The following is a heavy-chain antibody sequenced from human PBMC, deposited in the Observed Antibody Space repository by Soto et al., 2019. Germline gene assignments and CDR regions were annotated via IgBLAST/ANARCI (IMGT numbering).Heavy chain of an antibody. D-gene: IGHD6-6*01. J-gene: IGHJ6*03. Sequence: GRSLRLSCAASGFTFSSYAMHWVRQAPGKGLEWVAVISYDGSNKYYADSVKGRFTISRDNSKNTLYLQMNSLRAEDTAVYYCARRARPDFYYMDVWGKGTTVPVSS. CDR1: GFTFSSYA. CDR2: ISYDGSNK. V-gene: IGHV3-30-3*01. CDR3: ARRARPDFYYMDV.